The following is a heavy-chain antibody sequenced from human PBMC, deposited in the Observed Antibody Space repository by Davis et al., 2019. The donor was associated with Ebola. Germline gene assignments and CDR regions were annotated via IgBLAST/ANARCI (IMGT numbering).Heavy chain of an antibody. Sequence: AASVKVSCKASGYTFTGYYMHWVRQAPGQGLEWMGWINPNSGGTNYAQKFQGWVTMTRDTSISTAYMELSRLRSDDTAVYSCARQSSGWYSYFDYWGQGTLVTVSS. J-gene: IGHJ4*02. CDR1: GYTFTGYY. D-gene: IGHD6-19*01. CDR3: ARQSSGWYSYFDY. V-gene: IGHV1-2*04. CDR2: INPNSGGT.